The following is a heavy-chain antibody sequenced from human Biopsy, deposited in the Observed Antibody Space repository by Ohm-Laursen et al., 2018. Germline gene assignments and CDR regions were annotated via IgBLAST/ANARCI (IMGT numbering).Heavy chain of an antibody. J-gene: IGHJ6*02. CDR1: GYNFGNYY. D-gene: IGHD2-21*01. CDR3: ARESPLRLGVCGAIRCFKEVFGMDA. Sequence: SSVKVSCKASGYNFGNYYINWVRKVPGQGLEWLGVLNPVAEATIYAQKFQDRITMTRDTSTNTVYMDLTSLSSEDTAVYYCARESPLRLGVCGAIRCFKEVFGMDAWGQGTTVIVSS. CDR2: LNPVAEAT. V-gene: IGHV1-46*01.